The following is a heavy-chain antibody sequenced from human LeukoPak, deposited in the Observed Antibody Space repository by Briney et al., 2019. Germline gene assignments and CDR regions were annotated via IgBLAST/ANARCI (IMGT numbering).Heavy chain of an antibody. D-gene: IGHD5-18*01. Sequence: PSETLSLTCTVSGGSISRYYWSWIRQPPGKGLEWIGYIYYSGSTNYNPSLKGRVTISVDTSKNQFSLKLSSVTAADTAVYYCARVDSDTAMVDYWGQGTLVTVSS. V-gene: IGHV4-59*01. CDR3: ARVDSDTAMVDY. J-gene: IGHJ4*02. CDR1: GGSISRYY. CDR2: IYYSGST.